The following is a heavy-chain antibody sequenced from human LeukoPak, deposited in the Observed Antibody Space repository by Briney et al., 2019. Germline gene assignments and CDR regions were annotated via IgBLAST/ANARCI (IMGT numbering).Heavy chain of an antibody. CDR2: IYPTGTT. CDR1: GDSLNGYY. Sequence: SETLSLTSTVPGDSLNGYYWGRVREPPGKRLEWMWRIYPTGTTKYSPSIKSRLTMSLDTSKNQFSLKLRSVTAADTAVYYCGRQGYTASYYFVDYWSQGTLVTVSS. V-gene: IGHV4-4*07. CDR3: GRQGYTASYYFVDY. D-gene: IGHD3-10*01. J-gene: IGHJ4*02.